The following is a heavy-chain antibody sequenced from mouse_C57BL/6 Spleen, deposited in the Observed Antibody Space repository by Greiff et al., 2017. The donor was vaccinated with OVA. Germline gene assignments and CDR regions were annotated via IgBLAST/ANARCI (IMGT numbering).Heavy chain of an antibody. V-gene: IGHV5-9*01. Sequence: EVKLMESGGGLVKPGGSLKLSCAASGFTFSSYTMSWVRQTPEKRLEWVATISGGGGNTYYPDRVKGRFTISRDNAKNTLYLQMSSLRSEDTALYYCARRYDYFYAMDYWGQGTSVTVSS. CDR2: ISGGGGNT. CDR3: ARRYDYFYAMDY. CDR1: GFTFSSYT. D-gene: IGHD2-4*01. J-gene: IGHJ4*01.